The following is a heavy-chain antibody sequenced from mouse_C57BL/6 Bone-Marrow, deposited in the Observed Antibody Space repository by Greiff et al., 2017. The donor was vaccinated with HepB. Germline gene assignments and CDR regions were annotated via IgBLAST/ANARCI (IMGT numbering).Heavy chain of an antibody. D-gene: IGHD2-5*01. V-gene: IGHV1-62-3*01. CDR3: ARGASTIVTPLAY. CDR1: GYTFTSYW. CDR2: IDPNSGGT. J-gene: IGHJ2*01. Sequence: QVQLQQPGAELVKPGASVKLSCKASGYTFTSYWMHWVKQRPGRGLEWIGRIDPNSGGTKYNEKFKGKSTLTVDKSSSTAYMQLSSLTSEDSAVYYCARGASTIVTPLAYWGQGTTLTVSS.